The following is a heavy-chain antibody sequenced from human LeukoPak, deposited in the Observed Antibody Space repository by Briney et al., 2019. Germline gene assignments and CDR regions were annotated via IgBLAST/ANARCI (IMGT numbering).Heavy chain of an antibody. D-gene: IGHD2-15*01. V-gene: IGHV4-59*01. J-gene: IGHJ4*02. CDR2: IYYSGST. CDR3: ARGGRYCSGGSCLDY. Sequence: PSETLSPTCTVSGGSISSYYWSWIRQPPGKGQEWIGYIYYSGSTNYNPSLKSRVTISVDTSKNQFSLKLSSVTAADTAVYYCARGGRYCSGGSCLDYWGQGTLVTVSS. CDR1: GGSISSYY.